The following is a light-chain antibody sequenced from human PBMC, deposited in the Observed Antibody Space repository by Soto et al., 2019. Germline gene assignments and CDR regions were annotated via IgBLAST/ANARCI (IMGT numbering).Light chain of an antibody. J-gene: IGKJ2*01. CDR3: QKYGSSGYT. CDR1: QSVSSSY. V-gene: IGKV3-20*01. Sequence: EIVWTQSPGTLSLSPGERATLSCRASQSVSSSYLAWYQQKPGQAPRLLIYGASSRATGIPDRFSGSGSGTDFTLTINRLEPEDFAVYYCQKYGSSGYTFGQGTKLEIK. CDR2: GAS.